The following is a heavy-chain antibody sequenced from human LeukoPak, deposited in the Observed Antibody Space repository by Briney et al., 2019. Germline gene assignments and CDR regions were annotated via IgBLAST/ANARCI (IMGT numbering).Heavy chain of an antibody. V-gene: IGHV1-69*13. Sequence: GASVKVSCKASGYTFTSYGISWVRQAPGQGLEWMGGIIPIFGTANYAQKFQGRVTITADESTSTAYMELSSLRSEDTAVYYCAREGYCSSTSCYVGDPKYYYYGMDVWGQGTTVTVSS. D-gene: IGHD2-2*01. CDR3: AREGYCSSTSCYVGDPKYYYYGMDV. J-gene: IGHJ6*02. CDR2: IIPIFGTA. CDR1: GYTFTSYG.